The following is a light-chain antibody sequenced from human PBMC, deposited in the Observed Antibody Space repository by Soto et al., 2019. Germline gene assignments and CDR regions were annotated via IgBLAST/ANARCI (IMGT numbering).Light chain of an antibody. CDR3: CSFTSSNTHV. J-gene: IGLJ1*01. CDR2: EVN. CDR1: ISDVAGYNY. Sequence: QSALTQPRSVSGSPGQSVTISCTGTISDVAGYNYVSWYQHHPGKAPKLILFEVNKRPSGVSGRFSGSKSGNTASLTISGLQAEDEADYYCCSFTSSNTHVFGTGTKVTVL. V-gene: IGLV2-11*01.